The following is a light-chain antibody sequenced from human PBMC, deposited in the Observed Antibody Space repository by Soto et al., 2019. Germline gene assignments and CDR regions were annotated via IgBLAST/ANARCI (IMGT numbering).Light chain of an antibody. CDR1: QSISNR. Sequence: DIRMSQSPSTLSASVGDRVTITCRASQSISNRLAWYHQKPGKTPNLLIYDASSLESGVPSRFSGSGSGTEFTLTISSLQPDDFATYYCQQYNSYTWTFGQGTKVDIK. CDR2: DAS. CDR3: QQYNSYTWT. V-gene: IGKV1-5*01. J-gene: IGKJ1*01.